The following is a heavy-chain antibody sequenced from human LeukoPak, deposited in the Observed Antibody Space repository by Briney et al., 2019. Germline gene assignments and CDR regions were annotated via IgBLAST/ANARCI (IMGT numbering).Heavy chain of an antibody. D-gene: IGHD2/OR15-2a*01. CDR2: ISHDGSKQ. CDR3: ARGVSALGY. CDR1: GFTFSNYP. V-gene: IGHV3-30-3*01. Sequence: GGSLRLSCAASGFTFSNYPMFWVRQAPAKGLEWVSIISHDGSKQNYSDSVKGRFTISRDNSKNTIFLQMNILRPDDTAVYYCARGVSALGYWGQGTLVIVSS. J-gene: IGHJ4*02.